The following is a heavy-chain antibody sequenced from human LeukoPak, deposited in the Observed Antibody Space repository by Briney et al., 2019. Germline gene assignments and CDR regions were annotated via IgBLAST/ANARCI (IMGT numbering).Heavy chain of an antibody. J-gene: IGHJ4*02. CDR1: GFTFSSYA. Sequence: GGSLRLSCAASGFTFSSYAMHWVRQAPGKGLEWVAVISYDGSNKYYADSVRGRFTISRDNSKNTLYLQMNSLRAEDTAVYYCAREVDYWGQGTLVTVSS. CDR2: ISYDGSNK. V-gene: IGHV3-30*04. CDR3: AREVDY.